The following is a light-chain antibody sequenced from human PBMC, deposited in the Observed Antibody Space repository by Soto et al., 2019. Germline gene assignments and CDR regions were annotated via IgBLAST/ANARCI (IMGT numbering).Light chain of an antibody. J-gene: IGKJ4*01. CDR1: QGISSF. CDR3: QQLSNYPYT. V-gene: IGKV1-9*01. Sequence: DIQLTQSPSFLSASVGDRVTITCRSSQGISSFLSWFQQKPGNAPKLLMYAASTLQTGVPSRFSGSGSGTEFTLTISSLQPEDFATYYCQQLSNYPYTFGGGTKVEIK. CDR2: AAS.